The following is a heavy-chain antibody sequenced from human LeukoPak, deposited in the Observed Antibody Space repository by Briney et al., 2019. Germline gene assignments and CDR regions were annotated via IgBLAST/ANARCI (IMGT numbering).Heavy chain of an antibody. J-gene: IGHJ4*02. Sequence: SETLSLTCAVYGGSFSGYYWSWIRQPPGKGLEWIGEINHSGSTNYNPSLKSRVTISVDTSKNQFSLKLSSVTAADTAVYYCARGFTGRANRTNGVCPFDYWGQGTLVTVSS. CDR3: ARGFTGRANRTNGVCPFDY. D-gene: IGHD2-8*01. CDR2: INHSGST. CDR1: GGSFSGYY. V-gene: IGHV4-34*01.